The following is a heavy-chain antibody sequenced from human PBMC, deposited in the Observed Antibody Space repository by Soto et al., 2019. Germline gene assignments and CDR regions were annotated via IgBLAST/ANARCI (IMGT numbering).Heavy chain of an antibody. J-gene: IGHJ4*02. D-gene: IGHD3-9*01. CDR3: ARGGCYDILTGYYIYCPNFDY. Sequence: GGSLRLSCAASGFTFGSYSMNWVRQAPGKGLEGVSYISSSSSTIYYADSVKGRFTISRDNAKNSLYLQMNSLRDEDTAVYYCARGGCYDILTGYYIYCPNFDYWGQGTLVTVSS. CDR2: ISSSSSTI. CDR1: GFTFGSYS. V-gene: IGHV3-48*02.